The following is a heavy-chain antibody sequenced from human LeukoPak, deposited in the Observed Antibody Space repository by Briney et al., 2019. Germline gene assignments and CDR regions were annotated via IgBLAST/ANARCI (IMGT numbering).Heavy chain of an antibody. D-gene: IGHD4-11*01. Sequence: GGSLRLSCTTSGFTFGDYAMGWVRQAPGKGLEWVGFIRNIAYGGTADYAASVKGRFTISRDDSKSIAYLQMNSLKIEDTAVYFCSRADSNFGDAFDIWGQGTMVTVSS. V-gene: IGHV3-49*04. CDR3: SRADSNFGDAFDI. J-gene: IGHJ3*02. CDR1: GFTFGDYA. CDR2: IRNIAYGGTA.